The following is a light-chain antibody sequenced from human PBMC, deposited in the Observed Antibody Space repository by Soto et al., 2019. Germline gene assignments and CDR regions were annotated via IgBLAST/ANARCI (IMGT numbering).Light chain of an antibody. J-gene: IGKJ1*01. Sequence: DIVMTQTPLSSPVTLGQPASISCRSSESLLHIDGTTYLSWLQQRPGQPPRVIIYKISDSLSGVPDRFSGSGVGTDFTLKISRVEAEDVGVYYCMQATHFPRTFGQGTKVELK. CDR3: MQATHFPRT. CDR2: KIS. V-gene: IGKV2-24*01. CDR1: ESLLHIDGTTY.